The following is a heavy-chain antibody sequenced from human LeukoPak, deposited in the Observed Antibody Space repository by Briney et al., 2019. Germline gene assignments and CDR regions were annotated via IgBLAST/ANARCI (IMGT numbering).Heavy chain of an antibody. CDR1: GFTFSSYS. J-gene: IGHJ4*02. V-gene: IGHV3-21*01. Sequence: PEGSLRLSCAASGFTFSSYSMNWVRQAPGKGLEWVSSISSSSSYIYYADSVKGRFTISRDNAKNSLYLQMNSLRAEDTAVYYCARLSPVLLWFGDHWGQGTLVTVSS. D-gene: IGHD3-10*01. CDR2: ISSSSSYI. CDR3: ARLSPVLLWFGDH.